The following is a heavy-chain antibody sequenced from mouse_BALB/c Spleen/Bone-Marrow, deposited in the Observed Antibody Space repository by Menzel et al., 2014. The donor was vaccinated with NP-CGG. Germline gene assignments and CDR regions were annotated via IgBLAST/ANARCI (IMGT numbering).Heavy chain of an antibody. Sequence: VQLQQSGAELVKPGASVKLSCTASGFNIEDTYMHWVKQRPEQGLEWIGRIDPANGNTKYDPKFQGKATITADTSSNTAYLQLSSLPSEDTAVYYCTTYYGSRFTYWGQGTLVTVSA. CDR2: IDPANGNT. CDR3: TTYYGSRFTY. D-gene: IGHD2-9*01. V-gene: IGHV14-3*02. J-gene: IGHJ3*01. CDR1: GFNIEDTY.